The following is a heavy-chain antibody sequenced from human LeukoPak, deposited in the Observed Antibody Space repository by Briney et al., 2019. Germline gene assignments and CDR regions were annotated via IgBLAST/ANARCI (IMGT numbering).Heavy chain of an antibody. Sequence: PGGSLRLSCAASGFTFSSYAMSWVRQAPGKGLEWVAVIWYDGSNKYYADSVKGRFTISRDNSKNTLYLQMNSLRAEDTAVYYCARDTPTYYYDSSGYTSFDYWGQGTLVTVSS. CDR1: GFTFSSYA. J-gene: IGHJ4*02. CDR3: ARDTPTYYYDSSGYTSFDY. D-gene: IGHD3-22*01. CDR2: IWYDGSNK. V-gene: IGHV3-33*08.